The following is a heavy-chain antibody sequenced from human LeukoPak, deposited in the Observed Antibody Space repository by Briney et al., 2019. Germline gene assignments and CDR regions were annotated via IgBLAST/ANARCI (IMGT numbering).Heavy chain of an antibody. CDR1: GFTLSNYW. CDR3: ARDSLIQYGSGSYWGFDY. Sequence: HPGGSLRLPCAASGFTLSNYWMSWVRQAPGKGPEWVGDIKTDGSDKYYVGSVKGRFTISRDNAKNSLYLQMNSLRAEDTAVYYCARDSLIQYGSGSYWGFDYWGQGILVTVSS. J-gene: IGHJ4*02. D-gene: IGHD3-10*01. V-gene: IGHV3-7*03. CDR2: IKTDGSDK.